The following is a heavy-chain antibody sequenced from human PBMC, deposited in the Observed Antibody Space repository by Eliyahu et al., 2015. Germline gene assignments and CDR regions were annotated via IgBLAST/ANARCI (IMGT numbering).Heavy chain of an antibody. CDR3: AKVLWGKNFNYYDSSGNAFDI. V-gene: IGHV3-23*01. D-gene: IGHD3-22*01. Sequence: EVQLLESGGGLVQPGGSLRLSCAASGFTFSSYAMXWXRQAPGKGLEWVSAISGSGGSTYYADSVKGRFTISRDNSKNTLYLQMNSLRAEDTAVYYCAKVLWGKNFNYYDSSGNAFDIWGQGTMVTVSS. CDR1: GFTFSSYA. CDR2: ISGSGGST. J-gene: IGHJ3*02.